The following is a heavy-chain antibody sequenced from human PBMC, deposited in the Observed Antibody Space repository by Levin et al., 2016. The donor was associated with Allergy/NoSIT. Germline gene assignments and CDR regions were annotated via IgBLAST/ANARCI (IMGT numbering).Heavy chain of an antibody. D-gene: IGHD2-15*01. J-gene: IGHJ5*02. CDR2: INHSGST. Sequence: WIRQPPGKGLEWIGEINHSGSTNYNPSLKSRVTISVDTSKNRFSLKLSSVTAADTAVYYCARVGISGGCSGGSCYSGVNWFDPWGQGTLVTVSS. V-gene: IGHV4-34*01. CDR3: ARVGISGGCSGGSCYSGVNWFDP.